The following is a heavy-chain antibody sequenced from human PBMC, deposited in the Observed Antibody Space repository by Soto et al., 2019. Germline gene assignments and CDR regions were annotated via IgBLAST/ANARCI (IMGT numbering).Heavy chain of an antibody. V-gene: IGHV3-53*01. D-gene: IGHD2-8*01. CDR2: LYSDGST. CDR1: GFTVSNNY. CDR3: ATAFCTDGSSCGFDY. Sequence: EVQLVESGGGLIQPGGSLRLSCAASGFTVSNNYMSWVRQAPGKGLESVSVLYSDGSTNYADSVKGRFTISRDIPKNTLNLQMNSLRVEDTALYYCATAFCTDGSSCGFDYWGQGTLVTVSS. J-gene: IGHJ4*02.